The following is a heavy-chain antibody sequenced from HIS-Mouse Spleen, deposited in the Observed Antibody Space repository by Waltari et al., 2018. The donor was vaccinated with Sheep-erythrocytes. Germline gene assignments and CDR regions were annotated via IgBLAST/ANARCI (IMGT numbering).Heavy chain of an antibody. CDR2: ISGSGGST. CDR1: GFTFSSLA. CDR3: AKWIKLGREGYFDY. J-gene: IGHJ4*02. V-gene: IGHV3-23*01. D-gene: IGHD7-27*01. Sequence: EVQLLESGGGLVQPGGSLRLSCAASGFTFSSLALSWVRQATGKGLEWVSAISGSGGSTYYADSVKGRFTISRDNSKNTLYLQMNSLRAEDTAVYYCAKWIKLGREGYFDYWGQGTLVTVSS.